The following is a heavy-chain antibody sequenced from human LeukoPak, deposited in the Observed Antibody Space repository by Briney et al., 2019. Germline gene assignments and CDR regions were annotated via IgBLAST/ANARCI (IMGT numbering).Heavy chain of an antibody. Sequence: ASVKVSCKASGYTFTGYYMHWVRQAPGQGLEWMGWINPNSGGTNYAQKFQGRVTMTRDTSISTAYMELSRLRSDDTAVYYCARAPRYRSPNFDYWGQGTLVTVSS. D-gene: IGHD6-19*01. J-gene: IGHJ4*02. CDR2: INPNSGGT. CDR3: ARAPRYRSPNFDY. V-gene: IGHV1-2*02. CDR1: GYTFTGYY.